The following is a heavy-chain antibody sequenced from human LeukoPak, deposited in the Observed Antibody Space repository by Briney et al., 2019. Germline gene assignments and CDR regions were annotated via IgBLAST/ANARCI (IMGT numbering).Heavy chain of an antibody. CDR3: ARANYYDSSGYYYNAFDI. V-gene: IGHV4-39*02. J-gene: IGHJ3*02. D-gene: IGHD3-22*01. CDR2: FYYTGST. CDR1: GGSISSRSYY. Sequence: SETLSLTCSVSGGSISSRSYYWGWIRQSPGKGLEWIGTFYYTGSTYYNPSLKSRITISVDTSKNHFSLKLSSVTAADTAVYYCARANYYDSSGYYYNAFDIWGQGTMVTVSS.